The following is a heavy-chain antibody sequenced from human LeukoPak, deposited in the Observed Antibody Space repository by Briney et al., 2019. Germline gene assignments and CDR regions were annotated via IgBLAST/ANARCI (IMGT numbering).Heavy chain of an antibody. CDR2: ITSSSSHT. V-gene: IGHV3-21*01. Sequence: GGSLRLSCAASGFTVSSNYMNWVRQAPGQALEWVSSITSSSSHTFYADSVRGRYTIFRDNAQKSLYLQMDSLTAEDTAVYYCARDPYSGGYGADYYYYMDVWGKGTTVTVSS. CDR3: ARDPYSGGYGADYYYYMDV. CDR1: GFTVSSNY. D-gene: IGHD1-26*01. J-gene: IGHJ6*03.